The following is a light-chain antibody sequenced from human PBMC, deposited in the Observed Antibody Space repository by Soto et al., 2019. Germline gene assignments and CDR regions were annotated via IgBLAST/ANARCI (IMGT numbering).Light chain of an antibody. J-gene: IGLJ1*01. V-gene: IGLV2-14*03. CDR1: SSDVGGYKY. CDR3: SSYTSGSTRV. CDR2: DIR. Sequence: QSVLTQPASVSGSPGQSITISCTGTSSDVGGYKYVSWYQQHPGKAPKLMIYDIRNRPSGVSNRFSGSKSGNTASLTISGLQAEDEADYYCSSYTSGSTRVFGTGTKLTVL.